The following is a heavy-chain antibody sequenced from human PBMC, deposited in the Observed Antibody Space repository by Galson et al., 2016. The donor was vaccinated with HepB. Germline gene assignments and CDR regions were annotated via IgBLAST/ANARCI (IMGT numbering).Heavy chain of an antibody. Sequence: CAISGDSVSSSTAAWIWIRQSPSRGLEWLGRTYYRSKWYNDYAVSVKSRITINPDTSKNQFSLQLSSGTPEDTAVYYCARGKIDYYAMDVWGQGTTVTVSS. V-gene: IGHV6-1*01. CDR2: TYYRSKWYN. CDR1: GDSVSSSTAA. CDR3: ARGKIDYYAMDV. D-gene: IGHD2/OR15-2a*01. J-gene: IGHJ6*02.